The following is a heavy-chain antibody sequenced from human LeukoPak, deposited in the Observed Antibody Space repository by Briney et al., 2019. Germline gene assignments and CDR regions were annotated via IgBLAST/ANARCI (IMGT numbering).Heavy chain of an antibody. V-gene: IGHV3-33*01. D-gene: IGHD6-19*01. CDR3: SRDSNIAVALDN. CDR1: GFTFSNYG. Sequence: PGRSLRLSCAASGFTFSNYGMHWVRQAPGKGLEWVAVIWYDGSNKYYADSVKGRLTISRDTSKNTLYLQLNSLRAEDTAMYYCSRDSNIAVALDNWGQGTLVTVSS. CDR2: IWYDGSNK. J-gene: IGHJ4*02.